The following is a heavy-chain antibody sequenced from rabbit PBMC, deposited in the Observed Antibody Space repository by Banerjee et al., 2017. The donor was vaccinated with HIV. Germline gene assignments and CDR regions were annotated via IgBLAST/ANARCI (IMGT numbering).Heavy chain of an antibody. CDR3: ARDLAAVTGWNVGL. V-gene: IGHV1S40*01. CDR1: GFSFSNKYV. J-gene: IGHJ6*01. CDR2: INTSSGNT. D-gene: IGHD7-1*01. Sequence: QSLEESGGDLVKPEGSLTLTCTASGFSFSNKYVMCWVRQAPGKGLEWIACINTSSGNTVYASWAKGRFTISRTSSTTVTLQMTSLTAADTAPYFCARDLAAVTGWNVGLWGQGILVT.